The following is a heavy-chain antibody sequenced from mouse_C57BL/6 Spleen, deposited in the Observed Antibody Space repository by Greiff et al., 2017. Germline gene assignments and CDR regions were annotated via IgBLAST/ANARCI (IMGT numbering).Heavy chain of an antibody. CDR3: AREGGYYSNYYWYFDV. Sequence: EVQLQESGPGLVKPSQSLSLTCSVTGYSITSGYYWNWIRQFPGNKLEWMGYISYDGSNNYNPSLKNRISITRDTSKNQFFLKLNSVTTEDTATYYCAREGGYYSNYYWYFDVWGTGTTVTVSS. V-gene: IGHV3-6*01. CDR1: GYSITSGYY. CDR2: ISYDGSN. J-gene: IGHJ1*03. D-gene: IGHD2-5*01.